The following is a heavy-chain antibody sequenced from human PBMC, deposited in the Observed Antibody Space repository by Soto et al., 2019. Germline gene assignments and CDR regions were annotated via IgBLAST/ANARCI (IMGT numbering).Heavy chain of an antibody. D-gene: IGHD3-10*01. J-gene: IGHJ6*02. CDR2: ISGYNGQT. CDR1: AYTFTTYG. V-gene: IGHV1-18*04. Sequence: QVQLVQSGPEVKKPGASVKVSCKASAYTFTTYGISWVRQAPGQGLEWMGWISGYNGQTNYPQKFRGRVTLTTDTSTSTAYMERWRLRREDTAMYYCARDNRKELWVEGLNAMDVWGQGTTVTVSS. CDR3: ARDNRKELWVEGLNAMDV.